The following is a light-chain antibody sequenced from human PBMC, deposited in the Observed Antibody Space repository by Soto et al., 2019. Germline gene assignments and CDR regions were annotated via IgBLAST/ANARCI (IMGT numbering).Light chain of an antibody. J-gene: IGKJ1*01. CDR2: GAS. V-gene: IGKV3-20*01. CDR1: QSVSSSY. CDR3: QQYGRSAGT. Sequence: EMVLTQSPGTLSLSPGERATLSCRASQSVSSSYLAWYQQKPGQAPRLLIYGASSSATGSPDRFSGSGSGTDFTLILSRLEPEDLAVYYCQQYGRSAGTVGQGTKVELK.